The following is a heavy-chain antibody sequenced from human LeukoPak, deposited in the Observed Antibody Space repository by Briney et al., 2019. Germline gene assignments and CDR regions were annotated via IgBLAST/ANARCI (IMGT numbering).Heavy chain of an antibody. CDR1: GGSISSGSYY. D-gene: IGHD3-10*01. J-gene: IGHJ5*02. V-gene: IGHV4-61*02. Sequence: TLSLTCTVSGGSISSGSYYWSWIRQPAGKGLEWIGRIYTSGSTNYNPSLKSRVTISVDTSKNQFSLKLSSVTAADTAVYYCARDRMVRGVGSVWFDPWGQGTLVTVSS. CDR2: IYTSGST. CDR3: ARDRMVRGVGSVWFDP.